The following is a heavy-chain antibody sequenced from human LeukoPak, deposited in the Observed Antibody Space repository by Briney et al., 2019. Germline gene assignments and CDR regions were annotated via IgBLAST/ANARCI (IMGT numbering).Heavy chain of an antibody. CDR1: GFTFSSYS. J-gene: IGHJ4*02. D-gene: IGHD6-13*01. CDR3: ARDTASGSSP. V-gene: IGHV3-48*01. Sequence: GGSLRLSCAASGFTFSSYSMNWVRQAPGKGLEWVSYISSSSSAIYYADSVKGRFTISRDNAKNSLYLQMNSLRAEDTAVYYCARDTASGSSPWGQGTLVAVSS. CDR2: ISSSSSAI.